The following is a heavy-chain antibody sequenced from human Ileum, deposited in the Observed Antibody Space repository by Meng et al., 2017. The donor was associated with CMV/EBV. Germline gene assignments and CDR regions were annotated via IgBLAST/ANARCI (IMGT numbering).Heavy chain of an antibody. Sequence: FSVYSMIWVRQAPGKGLEWVSSISSSSAYIYYADSVKGRFTISRDNAKNSLYLQMNSLRADDTAVYFCARGHCSGGSCYSRYWFLDLWGRGTLVTVSS. J-gene: IGHJ2*01. CDR2: ISSSSAYI. D-gene: IGHD2-15*01. CDR3: ARGHCSGGSCYSRYWFLDL. V-gene: IGHV3-21*06. CDR1: FSVYS.